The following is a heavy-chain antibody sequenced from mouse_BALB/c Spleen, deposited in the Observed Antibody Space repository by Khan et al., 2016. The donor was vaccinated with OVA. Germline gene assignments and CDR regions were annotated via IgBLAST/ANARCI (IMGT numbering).Heavy chain of an antibody. CDR1: GFSLSRYN. Sequence: QVQLKESGPGLVAPSQSLSITCTVSGFSLSRYNIHWVRQPPGKGLEWLGMIWGGGGTDYTSTLKSRLSISKDNSKSQVFLKMNSLQTNDTAIYYCARAYYRYDGYYAMDYGGQGTSVTVSS. CDR2: IWGGGGT. D-gene: IGHD2-14*01. J-gene: IGHJ4*01. V-gene: IGHV2-6-4*01. CDR3: ARAYYRYDGYYAMDY.